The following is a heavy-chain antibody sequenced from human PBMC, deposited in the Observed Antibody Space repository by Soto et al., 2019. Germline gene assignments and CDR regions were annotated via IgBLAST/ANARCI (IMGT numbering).Heavy chain of an antibody. V-gene: IGHV1-3*01. Sequence: QVQLVQSGAEVKEPGASVKVSCKASGYTFANYAIHWVRQAPGQRLEWMGWINAGNGNPKYSQKFQDRVTISRDTSATTAYMEMSGLRSEDTAVYYCARGSYYYESSGYYPDYWGQGTLVTVSS. J-gene: IGHJ4*02. D-gene: IGHD3-22*01. CDR2: INAGNGNP. CDR1: GYTFANYA. CDR3: ARGSYYYESSGYYPDY.